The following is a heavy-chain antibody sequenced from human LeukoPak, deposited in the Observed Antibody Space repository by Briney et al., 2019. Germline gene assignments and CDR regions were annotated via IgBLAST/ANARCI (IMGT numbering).Heavy chain of an antibody. Sequence: PSETPSLTCTASGDSISRGYFWGWIRQAPGKGLEGVATIYYSWATYYNPSLQSRVTISRDTLRNEFSLKVRSVTHADSGVYSCARLSSGAGSTASHPQYGLDVWGPGTSVSVAS. CDR3: ARLSSGAGSTASHPQYGLDV. CDR1: GDSISRGYF. D-gene: IGHD3-10*01. J-gene: IGHJ6*02. CDR2: IYYSWAT. V-gene: IGHV4-39*01.